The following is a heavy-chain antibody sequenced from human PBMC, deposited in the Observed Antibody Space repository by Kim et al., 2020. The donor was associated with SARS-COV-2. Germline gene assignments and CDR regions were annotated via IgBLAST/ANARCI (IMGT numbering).Heavy chain of an antibody. CDR1: GGSISSRTYY. J-gene: IGHJ4*02. D-gene: IGHD3-22*01. Sequence: SETLSLICTVSGGSISSRTYYWGWIRQPPGKGLEWIGSLYYSGIYYNPSLKSRVTTFVEPSKNQISLRLSSVTAADTAVYFCARGYDSTWSAFGYWGQGPLVTGSS. CDR3: ARGYDSTWSAFGY. CDR2: LYYSGI. V-gene: IGHV4-39*01.